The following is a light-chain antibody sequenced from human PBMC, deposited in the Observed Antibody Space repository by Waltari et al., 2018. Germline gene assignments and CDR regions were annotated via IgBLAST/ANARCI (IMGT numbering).Light chain of an antibody. CDR3: QQYHIWPPYT. CDR2: GAT. V-gene: IGKV3-15*01. CDR1: ESIDRR. Sequence: EIVMTQSPASLSVSPGDRATLTCRASESIDRRVAWYRQRPGQARRLLIFGATIRASGVPDRISGSGSGTEFTLTISSLQSDDFGLYYCQQYHIWPPYTFAQGTRLDI. J-gene: IGKJ2*01.